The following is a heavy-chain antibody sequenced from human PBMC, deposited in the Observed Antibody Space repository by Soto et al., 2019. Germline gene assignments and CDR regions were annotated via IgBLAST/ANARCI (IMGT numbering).Heavy chain of an antibody. CDR3: ARDPYLGDHQY. D-gene: IGHD3-16*01. CDR2: ISAYSGKT. J-gene: IGHJ4*02. CDR1: GYTFTTYG. V-gene: IGHV1-18*01. Sequence: QVQLVQSGGEVKKPGASVKVSCKTSGYTFTTYGISWVRQAPGQGLEWVGWISAYSGKTHDAQKFQGKATMTTDTTTNTAYLELRSLRSDDTAVYYCARDPYLGDHQYWGQGTLVTVSS.